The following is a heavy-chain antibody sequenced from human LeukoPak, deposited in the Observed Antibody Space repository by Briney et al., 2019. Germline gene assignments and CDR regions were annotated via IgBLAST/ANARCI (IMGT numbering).Heavy chain of an antibody. CDR2: MNTKSGNT. D-gene: IGHD3-22*01. V-gene: IGHV1-8*01. Sequence: ASVKLSFTASGYTFSSYDNNWVRQAPAQGQEWKGLMNTKSGNTGYAKEFQGRVAMTRDTSITTAYMELSSLISDDTAVYYCARGGTIYDTSLEDPFDIWGQGTMVTVSS. J-gene: IGHJ3*02. CDR3: ARGGTIYDTSLEDPFDI. CDR1: GYTFSSYD.